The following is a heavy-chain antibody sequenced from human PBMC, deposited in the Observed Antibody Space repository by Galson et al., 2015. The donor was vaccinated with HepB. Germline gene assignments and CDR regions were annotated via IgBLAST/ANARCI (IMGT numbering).Heavy chain of an antibody. CDR1: GFTFSNYG. Sequence: SLRLSCAASGFTFSNYGMHWVRQAPGKGLEWVAVISYDGSDKYYADSVKGRFTISRDNSKNTLYLQMNSLGAEDTAVYYCATTAGYSYDYWGQGTLVTVSS. J-gene: IGHJ4*02. CDR3: ATTAGYSYDY. D-gene: IGHD5-18*01. CDR2: ISYDGSDK. V-gene: IGHV3-30*03.